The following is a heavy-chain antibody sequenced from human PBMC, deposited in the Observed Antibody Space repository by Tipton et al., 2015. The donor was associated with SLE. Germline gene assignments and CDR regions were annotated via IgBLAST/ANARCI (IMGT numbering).Heavy chain of an antibody. V-gene: IGHV4-39*07. CDR2: IYYSGST. CDR3: ARVVTVGAAHYYDIDV. CDR1: GDSLSGQY. Sequence: TLSLTCSVYGDSLSGQYWSWIRQPPGKGLEWIGSIYYSGSTYYNPSLKSRVTISVDTSKNQFSLKLSSVTAADTAVYYCARVVTVGAAHYYDIDVWGQGTRVTVSS. D-gene: IGHD2-21*02. J-gene: IGHJ6*02.